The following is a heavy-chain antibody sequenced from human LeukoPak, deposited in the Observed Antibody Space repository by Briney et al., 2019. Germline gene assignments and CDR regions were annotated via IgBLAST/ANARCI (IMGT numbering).Heavy chain of an antibody. J-gene: IGHJ4*02. CDR3: ALDPADTGVYYFDF. Sequence: PSETLSLTCAVSGYSISSGYYWGWIRQPPGKGLEWIGSISHSGRTYHNPSLKSRATISVDTSKNQVSLKLTSVTAADTAVYYCALDPADTGVYYFDFWGEGTLVTVSS. CDR2: ISHSGRT. D-gene: IGHD3-10*01. V-gene: IGHV4-38-2*01. CDR1: GYSISSGYY.